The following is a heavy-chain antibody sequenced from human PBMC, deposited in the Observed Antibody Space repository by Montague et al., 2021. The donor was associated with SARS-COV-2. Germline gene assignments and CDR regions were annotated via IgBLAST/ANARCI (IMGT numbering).Heavy chain of an antibody. CDR2: XDWDDDK. D-gene: IGHD3-9*01. CDR1: GFSLSTSGMR. J-gene: IGHJ3*02. V-gene: IGHV2-70*04. Sequence: PVLVKPTQTLTLTCTLSGFSLSTSGMRASWIRQPPGKALEWLARXDWDDDKFYSTSLKTRLTISKDTSKNQVVLTMTNMDPVDTATYYCARSYYDILTNYYDALDIWGQGTMVTVSS. CDR3: ARSYYDILTNYYDALDI.